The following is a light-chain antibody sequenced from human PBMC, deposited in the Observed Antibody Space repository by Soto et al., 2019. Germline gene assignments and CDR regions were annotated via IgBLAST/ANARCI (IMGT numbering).Light chain of an antibody. CDR2: GNN. Sequence: QSVLTQPPSASGTPGQRVAISCSGGNSNIGTNHVNWYQQLPGTATKLLIYGNNQRPSGVPDRFSGSRSGTSASLAISGLESEDEADYYCVSWDDSLNGHVVFGGGTKLTV. V-gene: IGLV1-44*01. CDR3: VSWDDSLNGHVV. CDR1: NSNIGTNH. J-gene: IGLJ2*01.